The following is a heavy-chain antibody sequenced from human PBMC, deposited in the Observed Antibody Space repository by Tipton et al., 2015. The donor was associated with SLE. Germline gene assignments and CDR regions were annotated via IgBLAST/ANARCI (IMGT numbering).Heavy chain of an antibody. CDR1: GGSFSVYH. J-gene: IGHJ4*02. Sequence: TLSLTCAVYGGSFSVYHWTWIRQPPGKGLEWIGEINHSGSPKYNPSLKSRVTMSVDTSKNQFSLRLNSVTAADTAVYYCARRCGMGLYRWGQGTLVTVSS. CDR3: ARRCGMGLYR. V-gene: IGHV4-34*01. CDR2: INHSGSP. D-gene: IGHD3-3*01.